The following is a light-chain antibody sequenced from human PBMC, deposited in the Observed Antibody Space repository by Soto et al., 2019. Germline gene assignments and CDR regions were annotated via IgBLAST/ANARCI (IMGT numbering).Light chain of an antibody. J-gene: IGLJ1*01. CDR3: AAWDDRLSGRV. Sequence: QSLITEPPSASWTPVHRFTISCSGSSSDIGKNYVFWYPQLPVTAPRLLIYSYFKRPSGGPDRFSGSKSGTSPSLAISGLRSEDEADYYCAAWDDRLSGRVFATCTKVNV. V-gene: IGLV1-47*02. CDR1: SSDIGKNY. CDR2: SYF.